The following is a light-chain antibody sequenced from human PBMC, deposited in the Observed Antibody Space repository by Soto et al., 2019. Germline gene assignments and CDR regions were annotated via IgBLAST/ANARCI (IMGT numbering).Light chain of an antibody. CDR1: SSDVGGHNY. Sequence: QSVLTQPPSASGSPGQSVAISCTGTSSDVGGHNYVSWYQQHPGKAPKLMIYEVNKRPSGVPDRFSGSKSGNTASLTVSGLQAEDEADYYCSSYAGSSNVFGTGTKVIVL. V-gene: IGLV2-8*01. CDR2: EVN. CDR3: SSYAGSSNV. J-gene: IGLJ1*01.